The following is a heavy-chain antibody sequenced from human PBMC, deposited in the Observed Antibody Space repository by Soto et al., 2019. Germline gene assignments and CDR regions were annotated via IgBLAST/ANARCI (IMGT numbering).Heavy chain of an antibody. Sequence: EVQLLESGGGLVQPGGSLRLSCAASGFTFSSYAMSWVRQAPGKGLEWVSAISGSGGSTYYADSVKGRFTISRDNSKNTLYLQMNSLSAEDTAVYYCAQKAQDVRFFEWLPINYFDYWGQGTLVTVSS. CDR2: ISGSGGST. CDR3: AQKAQDVRFFEWLPINYFDY. J-gene: IGHJ4*02. D-gene: IGHD3-3*01. CDR1: GFTFSSYA. V-gene: IGHV3-23*01.